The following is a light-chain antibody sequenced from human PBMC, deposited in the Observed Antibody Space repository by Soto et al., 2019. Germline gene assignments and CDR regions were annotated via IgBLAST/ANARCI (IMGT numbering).Light chain of an antibody. CDR1: QIISRH. CDR2: AAS. V-gene: IGKV1-39*01. CDR3: QQSYSSPLT. Sequence: DIQMTQSPSSLSASVGDRVTISCRASQIISRHLNWYQQSPGKAPKLLIYAASSLQSGVPSRFXXXXXXXXXXXXISSLQPEDFATYYCQQSYSSPLTFGGGTKV. J-gene: IGKJ4*01.